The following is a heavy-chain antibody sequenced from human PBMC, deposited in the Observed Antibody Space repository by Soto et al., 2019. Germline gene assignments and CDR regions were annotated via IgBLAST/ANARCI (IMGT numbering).Heavy chain of an antibody. CDR3: ASAGPYDYVWGSYPPFDP. Sequence: SVKVSCKASGGTFSSYAISWVRQAPGQGLEWMGGIIPIFGTANYAQKFQGRVTITADESTSTAYMELSSLRSEDTAVYYCASAGPYDYVWGSYPPFDPWGQGTLVTVSS. J-gene: IGHJ5*02. CDR1: GGTFSSYA. D-gene: IGHD3-16*02. CDR2: IIPIFGTA. V-gene: IGHV1-69*13.